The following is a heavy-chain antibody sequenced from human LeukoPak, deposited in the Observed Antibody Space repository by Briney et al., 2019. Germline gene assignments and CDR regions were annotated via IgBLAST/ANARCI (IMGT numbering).Heavy chain of an antibody. CDR1: GGSFDSKY. CDR2: IYTSGST. CDR3: ANYIRNVHYYMDV. Sequence: PSETLSLTCSVSGGSFDSKYWSWIRQPPGKGLEWIGYIYTSGSTNFNPSLRSRVAMSIDTSKNQFSLKVYSVTAADTAVYYRANYIRNVHYYMDVWGKGTTVTVSS. J-gene: IGHJ6*03. V-gene: IGHV4-4*09. D-gene: IGHD1-1*01.